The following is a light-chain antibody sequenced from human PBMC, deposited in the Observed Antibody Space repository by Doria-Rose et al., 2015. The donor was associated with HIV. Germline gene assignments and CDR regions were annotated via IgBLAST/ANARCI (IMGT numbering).Light chain of an antibody. CDR1: QSVSSSY. CDR2: GAS. V-gene: IGKV3-20*01. J-gene: IGKJ5*01. CDR3: QQYGSSPL. Sequence: IVLTQSPGTLSLSPGERATLSCRASQSVSSSYLAWYQQRPGQAPRLLIYGASSRVTGIPDRFSGSGSGTDFTLTISRLEPEDFAVYYCQQYGSSPLFGQGTRLEIK.